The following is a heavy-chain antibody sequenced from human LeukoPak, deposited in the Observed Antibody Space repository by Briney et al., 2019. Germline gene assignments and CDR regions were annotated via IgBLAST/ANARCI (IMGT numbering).Heavy chain of an antibody. D-gene: IGHD3-22*01. V-gene: IGHV3-74*01. J-gene: IGHJ1*01. CDR2: INSDGSST. CDR3: ARGVPANYYDSSGIQH. CDR1: GFTFSSYW. Sequence: GGSLRLSCAASGFTFSSYWMHWVRQAPGKGLVWVSRINSDGSSTSYADSVKGRFTISRDNAKNTLYLQMNSLRAEDTAVYYCARGVPANYYDSSGIQHWGQGTLVTVSS.